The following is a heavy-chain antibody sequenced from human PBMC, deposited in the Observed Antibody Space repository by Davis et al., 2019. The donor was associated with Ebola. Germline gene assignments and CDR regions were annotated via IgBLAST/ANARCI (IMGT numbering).Heavy chain of an antibody. D-gene: IGHD2-2*01. CDR2: ISSSSSTI. V-gene: IGHV3-48*04. CDR1: GFSFSDYN. J-gene: IGHJ5*02. CDR3: VRDRSTSRAFDP. Sequence: GESLKISCAVSGFSFSDYNMNWVRQAPGKGLEWLSYISSSSSTIYYADSVKGRFTISRDNAKNSLYLQMNSLRAEDTAVYYCVRDRSTSRAFDPWGQGTLVTVSS.